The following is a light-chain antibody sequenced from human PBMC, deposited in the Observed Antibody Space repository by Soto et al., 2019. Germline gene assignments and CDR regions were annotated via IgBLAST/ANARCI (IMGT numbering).Light chain of an antibody. J-gene: IGKJ5*01. CDR3: QQYNNWPFIT. V-gene: IGKV3-15*01. Sequence: EIVMTQSPATLSVSPGERATLSCRASQSVRGNLAWYQQKPGQSPRLLIYGASSRATGIPARFSGSWSGTEFTLTISSLQSEDFAVYYCQQYNNWPFITFGQGTRLEI. CDR2: GAS. CDR1: QSVRGN.